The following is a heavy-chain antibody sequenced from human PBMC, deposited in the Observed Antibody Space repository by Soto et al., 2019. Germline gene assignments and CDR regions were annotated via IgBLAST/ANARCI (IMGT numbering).Heavy chain of an antibody. D-gene: IGHD3-16*02. J-gene: IGHJ4*02. CDR2: ISYDGINE. V-gene: IGHV3-30*15. Sequence: QVQLVESGGSVVQPGRSLRLSCEASGFTFTSYAMHWVRQAPGKGLEWVAVISYDGINEYYADSVKGRFTISRDNSKNTLFLQMSSLRVEDTAVYYCARDRLRLGELSLIGYFDYWRQGTLVTVSS. CDR3: ARDRLRLGELSLIGYFDY. CDR1: GFTFTSYA.